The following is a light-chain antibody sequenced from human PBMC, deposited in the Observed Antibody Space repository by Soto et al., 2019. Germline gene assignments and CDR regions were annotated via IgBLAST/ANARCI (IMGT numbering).Light chain of an antibody. CDR2: EVS. Sequence: QSALTQPASVSRSPGQSITISCTGTSSDVGGYNSVSWYQQHPGKAPKLMIYEVSNRPSGVSDPFSRSRSGNTASLTISGLQAEDESDYYCISYTSSRTWVLGGGTKVTVL. J-gene: IGLJ3*02. CDR1: SSDVGGYNS. CDR3: ISYTSSRTWV. V-gene: IGLV2-14*01.